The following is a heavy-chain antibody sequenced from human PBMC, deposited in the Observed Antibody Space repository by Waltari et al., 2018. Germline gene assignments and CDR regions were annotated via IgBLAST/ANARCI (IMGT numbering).Heavy chain of an antibody. CDR3: AKDAFGNTYVDH. Sequence: QAQLVESGGGVVQPGMSLRLSCTGTGLSSSRYGMHWVRQAPGKGLEWVALIWFDGGQTYYADSVRGRFTISRDNSKNTLYLDMNSLKLNDTAIYYCAKDAFGNTYVDHWGQGTLVTVAS. J-gene: IGHJ4*02. CDR1: GLSSSRYG. CDR2: IWFDGGQT. D-gene: IGHD3-10*01. V-gene: IGHV3-33*06.